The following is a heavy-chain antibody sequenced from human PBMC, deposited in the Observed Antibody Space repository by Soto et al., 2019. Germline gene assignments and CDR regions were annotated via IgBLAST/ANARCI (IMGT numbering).Heavy chain of an antibody. D-gene: IGHD2-21*02. V-gene: IGHV5-51*01. CDR3: ATPGGRDFNAFDV. Sequence: PGESLKISCKGSGYTFTRNWIGWVRQMPGKGLEWMGIIFPIDSDTRYSPSSQGQVTISADNSISTAYLQWSSLKASDTAIYYCATPGGRDFNAFDVWSQGAMVTVSS. CDR1: GYTFTRNW. CDR2: IFPIDSDT. J-gene: IGHJ3*01.